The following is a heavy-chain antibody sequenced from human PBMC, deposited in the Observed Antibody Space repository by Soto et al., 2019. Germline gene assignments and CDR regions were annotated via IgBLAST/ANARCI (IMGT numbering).Heavy chain of an antibody. CDR3: ARQQTSGWFDP. V-gene: IGHV4-39*01. CDR1: GGSISSSSYY. J-gene: IGHJ5*02. Sequence: SETLSLTCTVSGGSISSSSYYWGWIRQPLGKGLEWIGSIYYSGSTYYNPSLKSRVTISVDTSKNQFSLKLSSVTAADTAVYYCARQQTSGWFDPWGQGTLVTVSS. CDR2: IYYSGST.